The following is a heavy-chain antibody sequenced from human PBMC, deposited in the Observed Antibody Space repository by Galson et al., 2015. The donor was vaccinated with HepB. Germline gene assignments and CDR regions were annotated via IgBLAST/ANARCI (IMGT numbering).Heavy chain of an antibody. CDR2: IYWDDDN. D-gene: IGHD2/OR15-2a*01. CDR3: AHRRPSGEYYGY. Sequence: PALVKPTQTLTLTCAFSGFSLSASGVGVGWIRQPPGKALEWLALIYWDDDNRYSPSLKSRLTITKDTSKNQVVLTMTNMDPVDTATYYCAHRRPSGEYYGYWGQGTLSPSPQ. CDR1: GFSLSASGVG. J-gene: IGHJ4*02. V-gene: IGHV2-5*02.